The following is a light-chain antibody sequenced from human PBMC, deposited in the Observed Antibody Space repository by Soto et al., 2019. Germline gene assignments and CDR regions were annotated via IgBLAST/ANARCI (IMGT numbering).Light chain of an antibody. CDR1: HSINSRY. CDR2: GAS. V-gene: IGKV3-20*01. CDR3: QQFGSSPGFT. J-gene: IGKJ3*01. Sequence: EIVLTQSPGTLSLSPGERATLSCRASHSINSRYLAWYKQKPGQAPRLLIYGASSRATGIPDRFSGSGSGTDCTLTISRLEPEDFAVYYGQQFGSSPGFTFGPGTKVYIK.